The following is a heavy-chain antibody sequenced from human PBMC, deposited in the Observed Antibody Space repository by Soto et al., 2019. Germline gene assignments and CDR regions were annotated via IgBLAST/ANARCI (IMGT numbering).Heavy chain of an antibody. V-gene: IGHV3-53*01. CDR2: IYSGGST. CDR1: GFTVSSNY. CDR3: ARDHGGGIVDC. D-gene: IGHD3-16*01. J-gene: IGHJ4*02. Sequence: EVQLVESGGGLIQPGGSLRLSCAASGFTVSSNYMSWVRQAPGKGLEWVSVIYSGGSTYYADSVKDRFTISRDNSKTTLYLQMNSLSAEDTAVYDGARDHGGGIVDCWGQGALVTVSS.